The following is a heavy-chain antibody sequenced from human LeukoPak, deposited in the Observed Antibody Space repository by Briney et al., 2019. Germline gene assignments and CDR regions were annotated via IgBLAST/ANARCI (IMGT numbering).Heavy chain of an antibody. D-gene: IGHD3-22*01. V-gene: IGHV3-NL1*01. CDR3: AREAHQTGSYYDSSGYYSRYFDY. CDR1: GFTFSSYS. Sequence: GGSLRLSCAASGFTFSSYSMNWVRQAPGKGPEWVSGINWNGGSTSYAESVKGRFTISRDNSKNTLYLQMNSLRAEDTAVYYCAREAHQTGSYYDSSGYYSRYFDYWGQGTLVTVSS. J-gene: IGHJ4*02. CDR2: INWNGGST.